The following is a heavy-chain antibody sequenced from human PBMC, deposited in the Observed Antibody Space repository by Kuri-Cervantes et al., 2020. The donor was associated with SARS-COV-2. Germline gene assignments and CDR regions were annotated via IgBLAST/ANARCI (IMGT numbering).Heavy chain of an antibody. CDR1: GYTFTGYY. V-gene: IGHV1-2*02. CDR3: ARDRGPQAMFDP. J-gene: IGHJ5*02. Sequence: ASVKVSCKASGYTFTGYYMHWVRQAPGQGLEWMGWINPNSGGTNYAQKFQGRVTMTRDTSISTAYMELSRLRSDDTAVYYCARDRGPQAMFDPWGQGTLVTGSS. CDR2: INPNSGGT.